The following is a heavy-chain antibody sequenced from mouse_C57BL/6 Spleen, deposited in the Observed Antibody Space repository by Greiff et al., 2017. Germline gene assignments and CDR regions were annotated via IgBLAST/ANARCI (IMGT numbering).Heavy chain of an antibody. D-gene: IGHD2-12*01. CDR3: ARCYYKGAMDY. CDR1: GYTFTSYW. Sequence: QVQLKQPGAELVKPGASVKLSCKASGYTFTSYWMHWVKQRPGRGLEWIGRIDPNSGGTKYNEKFKSKATLTVDKPSSSAYMQLGSLTSEDSAVYYCARCYYKGAMDYWGQGTSVTVSS. CDR2: IDPNSGGT. J-gene: IGHJ4*01. V-gene: IGHV1-72*01.